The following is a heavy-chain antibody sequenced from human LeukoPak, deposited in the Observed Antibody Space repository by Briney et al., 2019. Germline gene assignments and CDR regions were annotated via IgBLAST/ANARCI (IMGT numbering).Heavy chain of an antibody. V-gene: IGHV3-23*01. CDR2: ITSADAA. CDR1: GFIFSNYA. J-gene: IGHJ3*01. D-gene: IGHD4-17*01. CDR3: ARDPNGDYVGAFDF. Sequence: GGSPRLSCVGSGFIFSNYALVWVRQAPGTGLEWVSAITSADAAFYADSVRGRFIMSRDSSKNTLYLQMSSLRDEDTAIYYCARDPNGDYVGAFDFWGQGTMVTVSS.